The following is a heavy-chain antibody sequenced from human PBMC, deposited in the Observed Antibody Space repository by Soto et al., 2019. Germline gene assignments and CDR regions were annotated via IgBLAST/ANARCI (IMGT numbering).Heavy chain of an antibody. J-gene: IGHJ4*02. CDR1: GYSFTSYW. V-gene: IGHV5-10-1*01. D-gene: IGHD6-13*01. Sequence: EVQLVQSGAEVKKPGESLRISCKGSGYSFTSYWISWVRQMPGKGLEWMGRIDPSDSYTNYSPSFQGHVTISADKSISTVYLEWSSQKASDTAMYYCARLQAAAGDNDVTFDYWGQGTLVTVSS. CDR3: ARLQAAAGDNDVTFDY. CDR2: IDPSDSYT.